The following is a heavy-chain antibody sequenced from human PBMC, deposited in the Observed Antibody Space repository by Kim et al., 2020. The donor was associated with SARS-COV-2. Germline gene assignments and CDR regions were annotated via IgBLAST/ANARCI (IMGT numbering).Heavy chain of an antibody. V-gene: IGHV1-3*01. D-gene: IGHD3-10*01. CDR3: AREGSGSYNWLDP. J-gene: IGHJ5*02. Sequence: KYSQNFQGRITFTRDTSVTIVYMELSSLKSEDTAVYFCAREGSGSYNWLDPWGQGTLVTVSS.